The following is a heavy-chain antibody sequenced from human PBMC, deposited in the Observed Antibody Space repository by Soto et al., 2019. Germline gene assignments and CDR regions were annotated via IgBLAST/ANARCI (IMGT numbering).Heavy chain of an antibody. J-gene: IGHJ1*01. CDR1: GFNFNNYG. Sequence: GSLRLSCAVSGFNFNNYGINWVRQAPGKGLEWVSSVSKSDYTYYSDSVNGRFTISRDNAKNSVSLQMNTLRAEDTAVYYCAREDSIIIPAVSDFWGQGTLVTVAS. D-gene: IGHD2-2*01. CDR2: VSKSDYT. CDR3: AREDSIIIPAVSDF. V-gene: IGHV3-21*01.